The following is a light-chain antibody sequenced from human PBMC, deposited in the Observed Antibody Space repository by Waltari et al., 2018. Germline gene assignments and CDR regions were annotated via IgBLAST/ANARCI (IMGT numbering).Light chain of an antibody. V-gene: IGKV1-39*01. CDR2: AAS. J-gene: IGKJ1*01. Sequence: DIQMTPSPSSLSASVGDRDTITCRASQTISRYLNWYQQKPGKAPNLLIYAASSLQSGVPSRFSGSGSGRDFTLIITSLQPEDFATYYCQQSYSFTRTFGQGTKVEIK. CDR3: QQSYSFTRT. CDR1: QTISRY.